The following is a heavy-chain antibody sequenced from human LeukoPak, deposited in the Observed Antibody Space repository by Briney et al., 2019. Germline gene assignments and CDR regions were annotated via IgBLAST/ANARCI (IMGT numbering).Heavy chain of an antibody. Sequence: PSETLSLTCTVSGGSISSSSYYWGWIRQPPGKGLEWIGSICYSGSTYYNPSLKSRVTISVDTSKNQFSLKLSSVTAADTAVYYCAVVGPKRVTPNYWGQGTLVTVSS. D-gene: IGHD2-15*01. CDR2: ICYSGST. CDR1: GGSISSSSYY. J-gene: IGHJ4*02. V-gene: IGHV4-39*07. CDR3: AVVGPKRVTPNY.